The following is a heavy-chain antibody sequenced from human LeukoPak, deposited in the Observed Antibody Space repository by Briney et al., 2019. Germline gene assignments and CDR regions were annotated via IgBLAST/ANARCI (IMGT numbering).Heavy chain of an antibody. Sequence: PGGSLRLSCAASGFTLSSYVMHWVRQAPGKGLEWVAVILYDGSNKYYADSVKGRFTISRDNSKNTLYLQMNRLRAGDTAVYYCAKSEGFATRPVRFDTWGQGTLVTVSS. V-gene: IGHV3-30*18. J-gene: IGHJ5*02. CDR3: AKSEGFATRPVRFDT. CDR1: GFTLSSYV. D-gene: IGHD3-10*01. CDR2: ILYDGSNK.